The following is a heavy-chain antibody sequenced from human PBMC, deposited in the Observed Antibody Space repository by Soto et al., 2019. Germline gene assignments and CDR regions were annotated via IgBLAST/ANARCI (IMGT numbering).Heavy chain of an antibody. CDR3: ARVGVAVAGTDIFDY. CDR1: GGSFSGYY. V-gene: IGHV4-34*01. CDR2: INHSGST. D-gene: IGHD6-19*01. Sequence: QVQLQQWGAGLLKPSETLSLTCAVYGGSFSGYYWSWIRQPPGKGLEWIGEINHSGSTNYNPSLKSRVTISVDTSKNQFSLKLSSVTAADTAVYYCARVGVAVAGTDIFDYWGQGTLVTVSS. J-gene: IGHJ4*02.